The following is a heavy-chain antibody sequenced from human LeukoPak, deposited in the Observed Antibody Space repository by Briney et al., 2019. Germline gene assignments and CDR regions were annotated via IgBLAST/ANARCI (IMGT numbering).Heavy chain of an antibody. D-gene: IGHD2-2*01. Sequence: PGGSLRLSCAASGFTFSSYSMNWVRQAPGKGLEWVSSISSSSSYIYYAGSVKGRFTISRDNAKNSLYLQMNSLRAEDTAVYYCARDGRQLPFDYWGQGTLVTVSS. J-gene: IGHJ4*02. CDR1: GFTFSSYS. V-gene: IGHV3-21*01. CDR2: ISSSSSYI. CDR3: ARDGRQLPFDY.